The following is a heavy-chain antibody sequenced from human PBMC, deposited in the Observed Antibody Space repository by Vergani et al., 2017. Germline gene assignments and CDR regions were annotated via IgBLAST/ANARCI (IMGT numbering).Heavy chain of an antibody. J-gene: IGHJ6*04. CDR2: IRDKAYNYAT. CDR3: FYDFWAGYDSGDV. V-gene: IGHV3-73*01. Sequence: QLVESGGDLVKPGGSLRLSCATSGLTFSDSAIHWVRQTSGKGLEWIGRIRDKAYNYATVYAVSVKGRFTISRDDSKKTAYLQMNGLTTEDTAVYYCFYDFWAGYDSGDVWGKGTTVTVSS. CDR1: GLTFSDSA. D-gene: IGHD3/OR15-3a*01.